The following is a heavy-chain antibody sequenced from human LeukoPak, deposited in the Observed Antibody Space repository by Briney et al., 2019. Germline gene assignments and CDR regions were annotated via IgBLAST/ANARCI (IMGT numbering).Heavy chain of an antibody. CDR2: IYYSGST. CDR3: ARVKMVRGVIGYDY. D-gene: IGHD3-10*01. V-gene: IGHV4-59*01. Sequence: PSETLSLTCAVYGGSFSSYYWSWIRQPPGKGLEWIGYIYYSGSTNYNPSLKSRVTISVDTSKNQFSLKLSSVTAADTAVYYCARVKMVRGVIGYDYWGQGTLVTVSS. CDR1: GGSFSSYY. J-gene: IGHJ4*02.